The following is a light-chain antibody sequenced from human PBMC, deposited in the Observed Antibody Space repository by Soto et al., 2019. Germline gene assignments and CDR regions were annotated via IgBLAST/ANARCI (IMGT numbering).Light chain of an antibody. Sequence: QSALTQPPSVSGSPGQSVTISCTGTSSDVGKYDRVSWYQQPPGTAPKLIIYEVTNRPSGVPARFSGSKSGNTASLTISGLQAEDEADYYCSSYTSTSRYVFGAGTNVTV. CDR1: SSDVGKYDR. CDR3: SSYTSTSRYV. CDR2: EVT. J-gene: IGLJ1*01. V-gene: IGLV2-18*02.